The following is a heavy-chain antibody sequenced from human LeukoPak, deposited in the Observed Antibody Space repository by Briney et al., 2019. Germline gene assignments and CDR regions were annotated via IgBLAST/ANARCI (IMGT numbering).Heavy chain of an antibody. V-gene: IGHV4-59*08. CDR1: GGSISSYY. D-gene: IGHD2-21*01. CDR2: IYYSGST. CDR3: ARQGGGEDY. Sequence: PSETLSLTCTVSGGSISSYYWSWIRQPPGKGLEWIGYIYYSGSTNYNPSLKSRVTISVDTSKNQFSLKLSSVTAADTAVYYCARQGGGEDYWGQGTPVTVSS. J-gene: IGHJ4*02.